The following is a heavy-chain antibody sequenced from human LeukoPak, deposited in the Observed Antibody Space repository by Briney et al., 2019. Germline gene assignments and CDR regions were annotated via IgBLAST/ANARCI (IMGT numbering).Heavy chain of an antibody. CDR1: GITFSSYG. CDR3: AKLRRGEWRGRIDS. CDR2: IRYEGDIA. J-gene: IGHJ4*02. Sequence: GGSLRLSCAASGITFSSYGIHWVRQAPGKGLEWVAFIRYEGDIAHYADSVEGRFIISRDNSMNTLYLQMNSLRVEDTSVYYCAKLRRGEWRGRIDSWGQGTLVTVSS. D-gene: IGHD3-16*01. V-gene: IGHV3-30*02.